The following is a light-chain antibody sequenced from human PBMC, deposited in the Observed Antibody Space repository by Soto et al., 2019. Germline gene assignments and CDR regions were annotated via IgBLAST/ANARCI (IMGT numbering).Light chain of an antibody. CDR2: GAS. CDR3: QQYNNWPPWT. V-gene: IGKV3-15*01. Sequence: EVMMTQSPATLSVSPGERVTLSCRASHSVSSNLAWYQQKPGQAPRLLIYGASTRASGVSARFSGSGSGTEFTLTISSLQSEDFAVYYCQQYNNWPPWTFGQGTKVEI. J-gene: IGKJ1*01. CDR1: HSVSSN.